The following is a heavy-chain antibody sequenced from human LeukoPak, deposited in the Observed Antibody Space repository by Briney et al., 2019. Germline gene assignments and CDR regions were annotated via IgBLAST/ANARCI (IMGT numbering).Heavy chain of an antibody. CDR2: IYYSGST. Sequence: SETLSLTCTVSGGSISSYYWSWIRQPPGKGLEWIGYIYYSGSTNYNPSLKSRVTISVDTSKNQFSLKLSSVTAADTAVYYCARDGPNYGGELGGYGMDVWGQGTTVTVSS. CDR1: GGSISSYY. J-gene: IGHJ6*02. CDR3: ARDGPNYGGELGGYGMDV. V-gene: IGHV4-59*01. D-gene: IGHD4-23*01.